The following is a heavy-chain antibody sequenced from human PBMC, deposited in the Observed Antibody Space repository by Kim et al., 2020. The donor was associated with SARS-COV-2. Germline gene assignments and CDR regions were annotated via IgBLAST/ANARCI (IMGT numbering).Heavy chain of an antibody. CDR3: ARDSRRYGGNSYAFDI. Sequence: ASVKVSCKASGYTFTGYYMHWVRQAPGQGLEWMGRINPNSGGTNYAQKFQGRVTMTRDTSISTAYMELSRLRSDDTAVYYCARDSRRYGGNSYAFDIWGQGTMVTVSS. J-gene: IGHJ3*02. CDR2: INPNSGGT. D-gene: IGHD2-21*02. V-gene: IGHV1-2*06. CDR1: GYTFTGYY.